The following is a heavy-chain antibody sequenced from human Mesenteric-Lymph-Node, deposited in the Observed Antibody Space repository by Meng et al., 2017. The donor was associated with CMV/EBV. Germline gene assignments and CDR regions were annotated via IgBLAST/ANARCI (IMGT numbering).Heavy chain of an antibody. D-gene: IGHD3-3*01. Sequence: GGSLRLSCAASGFTFSSYAMHWVRQAPGKGLEWVAVISYDGSNKYYADSVKGRFTISRDNSKNTLYLQMNSLRAEDTAVYYCARGGVTYYDFCSGSDYGMDVWGQGTTVTVSS. CDR1: GFTFSSYA. J-gene: IGHJ6*02. CDR3: ARGGVTYYDFCSGSDYGMDV. CDR2: ISYDGSNK. V-gene: IGHV3-30-3*01.